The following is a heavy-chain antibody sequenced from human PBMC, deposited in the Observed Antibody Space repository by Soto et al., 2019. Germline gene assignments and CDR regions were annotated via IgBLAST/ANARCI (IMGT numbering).Heavy chain of an antibody. Sequence: PSETLSLTCTVSGGSISSYYWSWIRQPPGKGLEWIGYIYYSGSTNYNPSLKSRVTISVDTSKNQFSLKLSSVIAADTAVYYCARDVDMVGMDVWGQGTTVTVSS. J-gene: IGHJ6*02. D-gene: IGHD3-10*01. V-gene: IGHV4-59*01. CDR1: GGSISSYY. CDR2: IYYSGST. CDR3: ARDVDMVGMDV.